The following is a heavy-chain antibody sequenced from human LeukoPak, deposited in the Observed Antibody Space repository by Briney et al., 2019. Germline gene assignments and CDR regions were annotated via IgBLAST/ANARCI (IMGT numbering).Heavy chain of an antibody. CDR3: ASPSIAAAGIDY. CDR1: GGSISGSSYY. Sequence: SETLSLTCTVSGGSISGSSYYWGWIRQPPGKGLEWIGSIYYSGSTYYNPSLKSRVTISVDTSKNQFSLKLSSVTAADTAVYYCASPSIAAAGIDYWGQGTLVTVSS. D-gene: IGHD6-13*01. V-gene: IGHV4-39*01. CDR2: IYYSGST. J-gene: IGHJ4*02.